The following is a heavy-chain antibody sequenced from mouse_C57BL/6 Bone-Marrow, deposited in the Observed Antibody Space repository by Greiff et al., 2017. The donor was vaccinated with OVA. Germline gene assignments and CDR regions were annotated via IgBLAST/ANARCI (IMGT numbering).Heavy chain of an antibody. J-gene: IGHJ4*01. CDR1: GFSINSDCY. CDR2: SFYSGIT. Sequence: VQLKQSGPSLVRPSQTLSLTCTVTGFSINSDCYWIWIRQFPGNKLEYIGYSFYSGITYYNPSLESRTYITRDTSKNQFSLKLSSVTTEDTATYYCARGETAHYAMDYWGQGTSVTVSS. CDR3: ARGETAHYAMDY. V-gene: IGHV3-3*01. D-gene: IGHD3-2*01.